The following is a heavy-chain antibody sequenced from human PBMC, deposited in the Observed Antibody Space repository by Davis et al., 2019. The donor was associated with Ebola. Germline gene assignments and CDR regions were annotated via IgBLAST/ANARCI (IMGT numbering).Heavy chain of an antibody. CDR2: ISAYNGDI. J-gene: IGHJ6*02. CDR1: GYTFTTYI. Sequence: AASVKVSCKASGYTFTTYIISWVRQAPGQGLEWMGWISAYNGDINYAQKFQGRVTMTTDTSTSTAYMELRSLRSDDTAVYYCARKYGDYDYYYYGMDVWGQGTTVTVSS. V-gene: IGHV1-18*01. D-gene: IGHD4-17*01. CDR3: ARKYGDYDYYYYGMDV.